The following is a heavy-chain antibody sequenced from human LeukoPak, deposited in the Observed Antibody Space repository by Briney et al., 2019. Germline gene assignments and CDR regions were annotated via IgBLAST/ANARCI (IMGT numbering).Heavy chain of an antibody. J-gene: IGHJ6*03. CDR2: INHSGST. D-gene: IGHD2-2*01. CDR3: ARGAYCSSTSCYFYYYYYMDV. V-gene: IGHV4-34*01. Sequence: SETLSLTCAVYGGSFSGYYWSWIRQPPGRGLEWIGEINHSGSTNYNPSLKSRVTISVDTSKNQFSLKLSSVTAADTAVYYCARGAYCSSTSCYFYYYYYMDVWGKGTTVTVSS. CDR1: GGSFSGYY.